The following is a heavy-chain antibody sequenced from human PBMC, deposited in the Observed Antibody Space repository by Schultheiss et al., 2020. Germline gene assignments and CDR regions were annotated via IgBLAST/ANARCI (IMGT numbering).Heavy chain of an antibody. V-gene: IGHV3-30*03. CDR3: ARVMVRGVYYYYYGMDV. D-gene: IGHD3-10*01. Sequence: GGSLRLSCAASGFTFSSYGMHWVRQAPGKGLEWVAVISYDGSNKYYADSVKGRFTISRDTSKSTLYLQMNSLRAEDTAVYYCARVMVRGVYYYYYGMDVWGQGTTVTVSS. CDR1: GFTFSSYG. CDR2: ISYDGSNK. J-gene: IGHJ6*02.